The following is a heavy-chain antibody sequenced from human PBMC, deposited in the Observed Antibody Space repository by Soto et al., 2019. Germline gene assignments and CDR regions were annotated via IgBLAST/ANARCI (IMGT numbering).Heavy chain of an antibody. Sequence: PSETLSLTCSVSGDSINSDNYYWGWIRQPPGKGLEWIGSIYYRGNTYYNPSLKTRVTISLDKSKSQFSLKLNSVTAADSAVYFCARLEGLATISYYIDYRGQGTLVTVSS. CDR3: ARLEGLATISYYIDY. V-gene: IGHV4-39*01. J-gene: IGHJ4*02. CDR1: GDSINSDNYY. CDR2: IYYRGNT. D-gene: IGHD3-9*01.